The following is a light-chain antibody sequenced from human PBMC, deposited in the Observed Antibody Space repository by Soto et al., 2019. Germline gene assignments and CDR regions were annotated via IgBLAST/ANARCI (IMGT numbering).Light chain of an antibody. CDR2: GAS. V-gene: IGKV3-20*01. J-gene: IGKJ4*01. Sequence: EIVLTQSPGTLSLSPGERATLSCRASQSVSSSYLAWYQQKPGQAPRLLIYGASSRATGIPDRFSGSGSGTDFTLTISSLQAEDVAVYHCQQYYSSPPTFGGGTKVEIK. CDR1: QSVSSSY. CDR3: QQYYSSPPT.